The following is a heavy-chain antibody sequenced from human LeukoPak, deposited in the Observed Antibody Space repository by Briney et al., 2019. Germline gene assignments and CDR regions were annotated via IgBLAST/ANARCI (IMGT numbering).Heavy chain of an antibody. CDR3: ARVGSRYGPPNS. CDR2: ISSDAKTV. CDR1: GFNFRFYI. V-gene: IGHV3-48*01. Sequence: GGSLRLSCAASGFNFRFYIMNWVRQAPGKGLEWISYISSDAKTVNYADSVKGRFTISRDNAKNSVYLQMNSLSADDTAVYYCARVGSRYGPPNSWGQGTLVTVSS. D-gene: IGHD5-18*01. J-gene: IGHJ4*02.